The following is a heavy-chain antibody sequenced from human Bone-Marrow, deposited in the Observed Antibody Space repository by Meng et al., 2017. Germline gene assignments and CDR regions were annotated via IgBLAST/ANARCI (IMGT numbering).Heavy chain of an antibody. CDR1: GGSFSDYY. D-gene: IGHD4-11*01. CDR2: INHSGST. J-gene: IGHJ4*02. CDR3: ARGPTTMAHDFDY. Sequence: QGQLRQWGAGLLKPSETLPLTCVVSGGSFSDYYWSWIRQPPGKGLEWIGEINHSGSTNYNPSLESRATISVDTSQNNLSLKLSSVTAADSAVYYCARGPTTMAHDFDYWGQGTLVTVSS. V-gene: IGHV4-34*01.